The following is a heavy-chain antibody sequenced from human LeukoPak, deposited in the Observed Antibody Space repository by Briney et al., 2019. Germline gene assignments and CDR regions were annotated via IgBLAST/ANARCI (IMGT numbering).Heavy chain of an antibody. J-gene: IGHJ6*03. V-gene: IGHV4-38-2*01. CDR3: AIWSGVVAASSDYYYHNYMVV. Sequence: SETLSLTCVVSDYSVISGYYWGWIRQPPGKALEWIGSFADGARTYYNPSLKSRVTLSVDTSTGQFSLRLSSVTAADTAIYYCAIWSGVVAASSDYYYHNYMVVWRKGTTVTVSS. CDR1: DYSVISGYY. CDR2: FADGART. D-gene: IGHD6-13*01.